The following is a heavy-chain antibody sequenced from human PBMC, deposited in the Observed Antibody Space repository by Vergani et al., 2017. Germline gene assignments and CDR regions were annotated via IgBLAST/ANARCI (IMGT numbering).Heavy chain of an antibody. J-gene: IGHJ4*02. Sequence: QVQLVQSGAEVKKPGSSVKVSCKASGGTFSSYAISWVRRAPGKGLEWMGRIIPTFGTANYAQKFQGRVTITADESTSTAYMELSSLRSEDTAVYYCARDRIGELHFDYWGQGSLVTVYS. CDR1: GGTFSSYA. CDR3: ARDRIGELHFDY. V-gene: IGHV1-69*13. CDR2: IIPTFGTA. D-gene: IGHD3-10*01.